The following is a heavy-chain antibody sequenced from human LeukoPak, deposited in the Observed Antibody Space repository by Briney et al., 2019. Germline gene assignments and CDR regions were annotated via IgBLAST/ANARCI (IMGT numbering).Heavy chain of an antibody. J-gene: IGHJ4*02. CDR3: ARDHDSSDFDY. V-gene: IGHV1-2*02. D-gene: IGHD3-22*01. CDR1: GFTFTSSA. CDR2: IKPNSGGT. Sequence: GTSVKVSCKASGFTFTSSAMQWVRQAPGQGLEWMGWIKPNSGGTNYAQKFQGRVTMTRDTSISTAYMELSRLRSDDTAVYYCARDHDSSDFDYWGQGTLVTVSS.